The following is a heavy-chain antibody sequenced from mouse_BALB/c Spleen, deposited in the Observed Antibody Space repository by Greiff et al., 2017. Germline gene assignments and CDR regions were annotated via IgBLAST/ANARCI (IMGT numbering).Heavy chain of an antibody. J-gene: IGHJ3*01. V-gene: IGHV3-6*02. Sequence: EVQLQESGPGLVKPSQSLSLTCSVTGYSITSGYYWNWIRQFPGNKLEWMGYISYDGSNNYNPSLKNRISITRDTSKNQFFLKLNSVTTEDTATYYCASYEYGGFAYWGQGTLVTVSA. D-gene: IGHD2-4*01. CDR1: GYSITSGYY. CDR3: ASYEYGGFAY. CDR2: ISYDGSN.